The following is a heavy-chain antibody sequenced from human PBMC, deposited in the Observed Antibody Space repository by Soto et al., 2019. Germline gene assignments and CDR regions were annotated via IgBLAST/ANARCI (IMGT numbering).Heavy chain of an antibody. Sequence: EVQLLESGGGLVQPGGSLGLSCAASGFTFSIYAMSCVRQAPGKGPEWVSVINGRGSPTFYADSVKGRLTISRDNSKNTLYLQMNSLRAEDTAIYYCAKHIEGEGNWYFYLWGRGTLVTVSS. D-gene: IGHD3-16*01. V-gene: IGHV3-23*01. CDR2: INGRGSPT. J-gene: IGHJ2*01. CDR3: AKHIEGEGNWYFYL. CDR1: GFTFSIYA.